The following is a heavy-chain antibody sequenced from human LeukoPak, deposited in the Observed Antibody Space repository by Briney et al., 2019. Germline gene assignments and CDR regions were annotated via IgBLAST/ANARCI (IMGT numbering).Heavy chain of an antibody. V-gene: IGHV4-61*02. Sequence: SETLSLTCTASGGSISSGSYYWSWVRQPAGKGLEWIGRIYTSGSTDYNPSLKSRVTMSVDTSKNQFSLKLSSVTAADTAVYYCARLTGTWGLYYYYYMDVWGKGTTVTVSS. J-gene: IGHJ6*03. CDR3: ARLTGTWGLYYYYYMDV. D-gene: IGHD1/OR15-1a*01. CDR1: GGSISSGSYY. CDR2: IYTSGST.